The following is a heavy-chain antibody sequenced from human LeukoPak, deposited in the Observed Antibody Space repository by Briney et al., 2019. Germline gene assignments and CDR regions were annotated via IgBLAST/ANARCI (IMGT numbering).Heavy chain of an antibody. CDR1: GFTFSKFW. CDR2: INTDGTVT. Sequence: GGSLRLSCAASGFTFSKFWMLWVRHAPGKGLESVSRINTDGTVTTYADSVKGRFTVSRDNADNTMFLQMNSVRDEDTAVYYCATKQWLAPPPDSWGQGTPVTVSS. V-gene: IGHV3-74*01. J-gene: IGHJ4*02. D-gene: IGHD6-19*01. CDR3: ATKQWLAPPPDS.